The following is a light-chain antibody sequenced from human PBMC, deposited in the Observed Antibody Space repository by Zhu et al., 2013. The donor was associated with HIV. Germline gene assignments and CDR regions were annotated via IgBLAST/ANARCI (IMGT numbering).Light chain of an antibody. CDR2: HND. CDR3: AARDDGPDDTPNGWV. CDR1: NSNLGAGHD. V-gene: IGLV1-40*01. J-gene: IGLJ3*02. Sequence: QSVLTQPPSVSGAPGRRVTLSCTGTNSNLGAGHDVVWYQQLPGTAPKLLISHNDDRPSGVPDRFSASKSGTSASLDITGLQPEDEADYFCAARDDGPDDTPNGWVFGGGTKLTVL.